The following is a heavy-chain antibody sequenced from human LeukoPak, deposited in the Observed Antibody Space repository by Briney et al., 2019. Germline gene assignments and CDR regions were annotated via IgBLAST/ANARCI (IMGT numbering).Heavy chain of an antibody. V-gene: IGHV3-23*01. CDR2: ISGSGGST. J-gene: IGHJ5*01. CDR3: ANDPYGDYVSFWFDS. CDR1: GFPFSSNA. D-gene: IGHD4-17*01. Sequence: PGGSLSLSCAASGFPFSSNAMSWVRQPPGKGLGGVSAISGSGGSTDYADSVKGRFTISRDNSKNTLYLQMNSLRAEDTAVYYCANDPYGDYVSFWFDSWGQGTLVTVSS.